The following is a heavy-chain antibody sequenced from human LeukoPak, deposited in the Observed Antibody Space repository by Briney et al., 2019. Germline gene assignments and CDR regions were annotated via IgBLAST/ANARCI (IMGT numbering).Heavy chain of an antibody. CDR2: ISERGGST. Sequence: GGSLRLSCVVSGITLSNYGMSWVRQAPGKGMEWVSGISERGGSTNYTPSVMAPSIISTDTSKNTVYLEMNSPRVEDTAVYFCAKRGIVIRAVIIIGFHKEAYYFDYWGQGILVTVSS. J-gene: IGHJ4*02. D-gene: IGHD3-10*01. CDR1: GITLSNYG. CDR3: AKRGIVIRAVIIIGFHKEAYYFDY. V-gene: IGHV3-23*01.